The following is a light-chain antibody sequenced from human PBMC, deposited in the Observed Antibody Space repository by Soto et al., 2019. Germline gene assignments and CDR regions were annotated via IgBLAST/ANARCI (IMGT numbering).Light chain of an antibody. CDR1: SCDVGGYNY. CDR3: SSYTGSSTPV. Sequence: QSALTQPASVSGSPGESITISCTGTSCDVGGYNYVFWYQHHPGKAPKLMIYEVSNRPSGVSNRFSGSKSGNTASLTISGLQAEDEADYYCSSYTGSSTPVFGGGTKLTVL. CDR2: EVS. J-gene: IGLJ3*02. V-gene: IGLV2-14*01.